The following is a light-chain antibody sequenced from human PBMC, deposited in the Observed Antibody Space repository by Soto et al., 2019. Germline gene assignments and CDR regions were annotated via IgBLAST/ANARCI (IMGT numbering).Light chain of an antibody. CDR3: QQYYTAIA. CDR2: RAS. V-gene: IGKV4-1*01. CDR1: QSVLHSSNNENS. J-gene: IGKJ5*01. Sequence: DVVMTQSPDSLAVSLGVRATINCKSSQSVLHSSNNENSLAWYQQKAGQRPKLLIYRASTRESGVPDRISGSGSGTDFTLTISSLQAEDVAVYYCQQYYTAIAFGQGTRLEIK.